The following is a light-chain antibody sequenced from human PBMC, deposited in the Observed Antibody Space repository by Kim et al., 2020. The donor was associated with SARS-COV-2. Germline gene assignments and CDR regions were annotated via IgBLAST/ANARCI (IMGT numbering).Light chain of an antibody. CDR3: SSYTSSSAWV. CDR1: SSDVGGYNY. Sequence: GQSITISCTGSSSDVGGYNYVSWYQQHPGNAPKLIIYDVSKRPSGISNRFSGSKSGNTASLTISGLQAEDEADYYCSSYTSSSAWVFGGGTKLTVL. J-gene: IGLJ3*02. CDR2: DVS. V-gene: IGLV2-14*04.